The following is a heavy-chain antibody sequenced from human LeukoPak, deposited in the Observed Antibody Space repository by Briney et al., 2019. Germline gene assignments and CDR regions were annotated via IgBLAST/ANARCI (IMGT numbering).Heavy chain of an antibody. Sequence: PGGSLRLSCAASGITFSNAWMSWVRPASGKRLEWVGRIKSKSDGETTDYAAPVKGRFTISRDDSKNTLYLQMNSLKTEDTAMYYCATYRWYSDYWGQGVLVTVSS. V-gene: IGHV3-15*01. J-gene: IGHJ4*02. CDR3: ATYRWYSDY. CDR2: IKSKSDGETT. D-gene: IGHD1-1*01. CDR1: GITFSNAW.